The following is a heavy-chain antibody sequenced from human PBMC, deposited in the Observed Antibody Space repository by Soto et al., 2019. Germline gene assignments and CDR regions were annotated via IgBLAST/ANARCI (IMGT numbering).Heavy chain of an antibody. J-gene: IGHJ6*02. CDR1: GYIFTAYY. CDR2: INPKSGGT. CDR3: ARDHNFGFILYAMDV. V-gene: IGHV1-2*02. D-gene: IGHD2-15*01. Sequence: ASVKVSCKTSGYIFTAYYIHWVRQAPGQGLEWMGWINPKSGGTKYLPKFEGRVTMTRDTSTSTMNMELSSLRPDDTAVYYCARDHNFGFILYAMDVWGQGTTVTVSS.